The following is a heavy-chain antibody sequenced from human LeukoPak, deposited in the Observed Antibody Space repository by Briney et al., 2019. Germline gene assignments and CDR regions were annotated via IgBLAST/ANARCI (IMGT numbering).Heavy chain of an antibody. CDR1: GGSFSGYY. V-gene: IGHV4-34*01. D-gene: IGHD2-2*02. J-gene: IGHJ4*02. CDR2: INHSGST. Sequence: SETLSPTCAVYGGSFSGYYWSWIRQPPGKGLEWIGEINHSGSTNYNPSLKSRVTISVDTSKNQFSLKLSSVTAADTAVYHCARERRYCSSTSCYRSVFDYWGQGTLVTVSS. CDR3: ARERRYCSSTSCYRSVFDY.